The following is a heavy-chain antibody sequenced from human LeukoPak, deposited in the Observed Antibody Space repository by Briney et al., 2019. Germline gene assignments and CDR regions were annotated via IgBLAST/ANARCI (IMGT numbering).Heavy chain of an antibody. CDR1: VFAFCGYA. V-gene: IGHV3-23*05. D-gene: IGHD3-10*01. J-gene: IGHJ4*02. Sequence: GGSLRLSCAPSVFAFCGYAMRCGPQAPRKGLECGSDIYSSDSTYSADSAKCLFTLSTDTTKTTLYLHMNNLRAENTAVYDCARDTRLYSGSGSYFLDYWGQGTLVTVSS. CDR3: ARDTRLYSGSGSYFLDY. CDR2: IYSSDST.